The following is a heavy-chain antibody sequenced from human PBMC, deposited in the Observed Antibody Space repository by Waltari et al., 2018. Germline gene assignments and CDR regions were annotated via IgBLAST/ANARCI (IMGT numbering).Heavy chain of an antibody. Sequence: EVQLLESGGGLVQPGGSLRLSCAASGFTFNTYTMNWVRQAPGKGLEWVSAIGGGGTTLYADSVKGRFTISRDNSKSTVYLQMNSLTAEDTALYYCAMKKGGSYPFDYWGQGTLVTVSS. CDR2: IGGGGTT. D-gene: IGHD3-16*01. J-gene: IGHJ4*02. V-gene: IGHV3-23*01. CDR3: AMKKGGSYPFDY. CDR1: GFTFNTYT.